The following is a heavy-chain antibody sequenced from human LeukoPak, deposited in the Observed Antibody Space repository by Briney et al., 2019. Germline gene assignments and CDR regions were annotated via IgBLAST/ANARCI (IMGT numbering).Heavy chain of an antibody. Sequence: PSETLSLTCTVSGGSISSGGYYWSWIRQHPGKGLEWIGYIYYSGSTYYNPSLKSRVTISVDTSKNQFSLKLSSVTAADTAVYYCASLGGGAGLDSSYYFDYWGQGTLVTVSS. J-gene: IGHJ4*02. CDR3: ASLGGGAGLDSSYYFDY. V-gene: IGHV4-31*03. CDR2: IYYSGST. CDR1: GGSISSGGYY. D-gene: IGHD3-16*01.